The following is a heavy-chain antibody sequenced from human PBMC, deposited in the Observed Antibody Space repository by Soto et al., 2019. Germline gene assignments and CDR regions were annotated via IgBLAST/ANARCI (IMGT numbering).Heavy chain of an antibody. CDR1: GFTFSSYA. Sequence: EVQLLESGGGLVQPGGSLRLSCAASGFTFSSYAMSWVRQAPGKGLEWVSAISGSGGSTYYADSVKGRFTISRDNSKNTMYLKMNSLRAEDTAVYYCAKDLGIHIYCSSTSCQYYYYYYGMDVWGQGTTVTVSS. J-gene: IGHJ6*02. CDR3: AKDLGIHIYCSSTSCQYYYYYYGMDV. D-gene: IGHD2-2*01. CDR2: ISGSGGST. V-gene: IGHV3-23*01.